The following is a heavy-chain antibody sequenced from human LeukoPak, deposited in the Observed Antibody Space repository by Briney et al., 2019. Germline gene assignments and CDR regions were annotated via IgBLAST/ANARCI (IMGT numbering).Heavy chain of an antibody. Sequence: PGGSLRLSCAASGFTFSSYAMSWVRQAPGKGLEWVSAISGSGGSTYYADSVKGRFTISRDNSKNTLYLQMNSLRAEDTAVYHCAKDHRVLVVVAATLNYFDYWGQGTLVTVSS. CDR2: ISGSGGST. D-gene: IGHD2-15*01. V-gene: IGHV3-23*01. J-gene: IGHJ4*02. CDR1: GFTFSSYA. CDR3: AKDHRVLVVVAATLNYFDY.